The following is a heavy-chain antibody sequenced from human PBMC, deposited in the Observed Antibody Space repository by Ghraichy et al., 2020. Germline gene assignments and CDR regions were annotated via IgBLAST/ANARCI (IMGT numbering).Heavy chain of an antibody. CDR2: INHSGST. V-gene: IGHV4-34*01. Sequence: TLSLTCAVYGGSFSGYYWSWIRQPPGKGLEWIGEINHSGSTNYNPSLKSRVTISVDTSKNQFSLKLSSVTAADTAVYYCARGDMATPTDYWGQGTLVTVSS. J-gene: IGHJ4*02. CDR1: GGSFSGYY. CDR3: ARGDMATPTDY. D-gene: IGHD5-24*01.